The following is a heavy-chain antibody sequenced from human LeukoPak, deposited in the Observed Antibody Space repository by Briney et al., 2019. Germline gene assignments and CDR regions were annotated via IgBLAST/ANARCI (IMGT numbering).Heavy chain of an antibody. Sequence: GGSLRLSCAASGFTFSSYAMGWVRQAPGKGLEWVSAISGTGNRTYYADSVKGRFTISRDNSKNTLYLQMNSLRAEDTAVYYCARYWGDYWGQGTLVTVSS. J-gene: IGHJ4*02. CDR1: GFTFSSYA. D-gene: IGHD7-27*01. V-gene: IGHV3-23*01. CDR3: ARYWGDY. CDR2: ISGTGNRT.